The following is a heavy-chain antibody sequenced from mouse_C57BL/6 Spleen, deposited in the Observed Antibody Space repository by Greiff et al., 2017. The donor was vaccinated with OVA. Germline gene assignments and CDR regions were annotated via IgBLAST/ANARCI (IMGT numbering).Heavy chain of an antibody. D-gene: IGHD3-3*01. CDR3: ASRAGGWAMDY. CDR1: GYSFTGYD. J-gene: IGHJ4*01. Sequence: EVQLQQSGAELVKPGASVKISCKASGYSFTGYDMNWVKQSPGQSLEWIGEINPRYGSTNYNQKFKGKATLTVDQSSSTAYMQLNSLTSEDSAVYYCASRAGGWAMDYWGQGTSVTVSS. CDR2: INPRYGST. V-gene: IGHV1-39*01.